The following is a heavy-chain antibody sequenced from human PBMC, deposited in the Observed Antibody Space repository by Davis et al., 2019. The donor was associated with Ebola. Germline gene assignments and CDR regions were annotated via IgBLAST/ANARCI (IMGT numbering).Heavy chain of an antibody. V-gene: IGHV3-7*03. J-gene: IGHJ6*04. CDR2: IKEDGSEK. Sequence: PGGSLRLSCAASGFTFSNYWMSWVRQAPGKGLEWVANIKEDGSEKYYVDSVKGRFTISRDNSKNTLYLQMNSLRAEDTAVFYCAKRATVKVAGANYYNAMDVWGKGTTVTVSS. CDR3: AKRATVKVAGANYYNAMDV. CDR1: GFTFSNYW. D-gene: IGHD6-19*01.